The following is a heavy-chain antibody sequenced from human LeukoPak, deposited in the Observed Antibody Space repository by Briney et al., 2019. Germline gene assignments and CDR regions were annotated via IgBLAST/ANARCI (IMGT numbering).Heavy chain of an antibody. V-gene: IGHV3-23*01. CDR3: AKDKGDYGSESPYGMDV. J-gene: IGHJ6*02. Sequence: PGGSLRLSCAASGFTFSTYAIGWVRQAPGKGLEWVSGVDGSGGSTYYADSVKGRFSIFRDNSKNTLSLQMNSLRAEDTAVYYCAKDKGDYGSESPYGMDVWGQGTTVTVSS. CDR1: GFTFSTYA. CDR2: VDGSGGST. D-gene: IGHD3-10*01.